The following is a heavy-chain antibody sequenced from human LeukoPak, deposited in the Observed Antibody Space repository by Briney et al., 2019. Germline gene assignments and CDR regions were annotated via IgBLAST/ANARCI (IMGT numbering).Heavy chain of an antibody. V-gene: IGHV4-61*02. CDR1: GGSINSGTYY. CDR3: ARGEKGSSSGSINY. CDR2: MYTSGST. D-gene: IGHD6-6*01. Sequence: SQTLSLTCTVSGGSINSGTYYWSSIRQPAGKGLEWIGRMYTSGSTNYNPSLESRVTISVDTSKNQFSLKLSSVTAADTAVYYCARGEKGSSSGSINYWGQGTLVTVSS. J-gene: IGHJ4*02.